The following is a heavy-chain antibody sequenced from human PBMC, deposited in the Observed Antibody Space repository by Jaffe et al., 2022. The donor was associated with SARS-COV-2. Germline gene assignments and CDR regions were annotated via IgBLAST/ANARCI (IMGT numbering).Heavy chain of an antibody. CDR3: ASYKEGVGGDGY. D-gene: IGHD2-21*02. V-gene: IGHV4-61*03. CDR1: GGSVSSGNYH. Sequence: QMQLQESGPGLVKPSETLSLTCSVSGGSVSSGNYHWSWIRQAPGEGLEWIGYIQSTGIIRTSPSLQSRVTMSIDTSKNHFSLRLTSLTAADTAVYYCASYKEGVGGDGYWGQGTLVTVSS. CDR2: IQSTGII. J-gene: IGHJ4*02.